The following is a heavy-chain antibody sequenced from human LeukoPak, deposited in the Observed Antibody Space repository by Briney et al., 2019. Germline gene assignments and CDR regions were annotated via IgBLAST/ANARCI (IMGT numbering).Heavy chain of an antibody. CDR1: GGSISSYY. J-gene: IGHJ4*02. CDR2: IYTSGST. CDR3: AIRAAAGTSPFDY. Sequence: SETLSLTCTVSGGSISSYYWSWIRQPPGKGLEYIGYIYTSGSTNFNPSLKSRVTISVDTSKNQFSLKLSSVTAADTAVYYCAIRAAAGTSPFDYWGQGTLVTVSS. D-gene: IGHD6-13*01. V-gene: IGHV4-4*09.